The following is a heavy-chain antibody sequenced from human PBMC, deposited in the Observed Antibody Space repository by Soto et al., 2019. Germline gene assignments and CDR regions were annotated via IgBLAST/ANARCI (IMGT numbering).Heavy chain of an antibody. V-gene: IGHV3-23*01. Sequence: PGGSLRLSCAASGFSFSSYAMSWVRQAPGKGLEWVSGISGSGDSTYYADSVKGRCTISRDNSKNTLYLQMGSLRAEDTAVYYCASRAYYDNSGYYYYYFDYWGRGALVTVSS. J-gene: IGHJ4*02. CDR1: GFSFSSYA. D-gene: IGHD3-22*01. CDR2: ISGSGDST. CDR3: ASRAYYDNSGYYYYYFDY.